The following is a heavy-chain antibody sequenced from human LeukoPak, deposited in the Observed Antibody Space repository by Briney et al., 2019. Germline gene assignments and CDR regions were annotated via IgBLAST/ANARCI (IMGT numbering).Heavy chain of an antibody. CDR2: IYYTGST. V-gene: IGHV4-59*01. CDR3: ARDPRQHDFFDY. J-gene: IGHJ4*02. D-gene: IGHD1-1*01. Sequence: SETMSLTCAVSGDSISSDYWSWIRQPPGKGLEWIGYIYYTGSTNYNPSLKSRVTISVDTSKNQFSLKLSSVTAADTAVYYCARDPRQHDFFDYWGRGTLATVSS. CDR1: GDSISSDY.